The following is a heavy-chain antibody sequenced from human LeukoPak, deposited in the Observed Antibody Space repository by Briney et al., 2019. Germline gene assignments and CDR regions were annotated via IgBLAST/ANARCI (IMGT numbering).Heavy chain of an antibody. CDR2: IKQDGSEK. D-gene: IGHD6-19*01. Sequence: GGSLRLSCAASGFTFSSYWMSWVRQAPGKGLEWVANIKQDGSEKYYVDSVKGRFTISRDNAKNSLYLQMNSLRAEDTAVYYCARGPSYSSGWYGGRNWFDPWGQGTLVTVSS. CDR1: GFTFSSYW. J-gene: IGHJ5*02. CDR3: ARGPSYSSGWYGGRNWFDP. V-gene: IGHV3-7*01.